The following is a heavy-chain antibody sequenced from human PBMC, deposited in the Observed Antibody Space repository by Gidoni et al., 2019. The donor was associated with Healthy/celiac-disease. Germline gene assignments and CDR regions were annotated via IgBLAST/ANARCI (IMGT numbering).Heavy chain of an antibody. J-gene: IGHJ4*02. CDR3: AKDLLAAAGSPFDY. D-gene: IGHD6-13*01. CDR1: GFTFSSYG. Sequence: QVQLVESGGGVVQPGRSLSLSCAASGFTFSSYGMHWVRQAPGKGLEWVAVISYDGSNKYYADSVKGRFTISRDNSKNTLYLQMNSLRAEDTAVYYCAKDLLAAAGSPFDYWGQGTLVTVSS. CDR2: ISYDGSNK. V-gene: IGHV3-30*18.